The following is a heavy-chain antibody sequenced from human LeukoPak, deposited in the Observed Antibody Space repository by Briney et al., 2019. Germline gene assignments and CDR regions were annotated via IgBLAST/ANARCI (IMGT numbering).Heavy chain of an antibody. V-gene: IGHV3-23*01. CDR3: AKDGYSGYDGDSYLDY. Sequence: HPGGSLRLSCAASGFTFSSYAMSWVRQAPGKGLEWVSAISGSGGSTYYADSVKGRFTISRDNSKNTLYLQMNSLRAEDTAVYYCAKDGYSGYDGDSYLDYWGQGTLVTVSS. D-gene: IGHD5-12*01. CDR1: GFTFSSYA. CDR2: ISGSGGST. J-gene: IGHJ4*02.